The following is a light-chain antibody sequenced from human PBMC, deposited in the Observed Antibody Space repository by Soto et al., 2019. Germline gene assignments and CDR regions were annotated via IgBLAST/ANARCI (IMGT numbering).Light chain of an antibody. CDR2: AAS. V-gene: IGKV1-9*01. Sequence: IHMTHSPSTLSASVLYRVTITFLASQGISSYLAWYQQKPGKAPKLLIYAASTLQSGVPSRFSGSGSGTDFTLTISSLQPEDFATYYCQQLNSYTWTFGQGTKVDIK. CDR1: QGISSY. J-gene: IGKJ1*01. CDR3: QQLNSYTWT.